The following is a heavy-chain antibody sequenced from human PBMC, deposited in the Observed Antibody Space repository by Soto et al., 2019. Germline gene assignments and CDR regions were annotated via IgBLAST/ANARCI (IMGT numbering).Heavy chain of an antibody. CDR1: GGTFSSYA. D-gene: IGHD3-3*01. CDR3: ARVTYYDFWSGYLNWFDP. V-gene: IGHV1-18*01. J-gene: IGHJ5*02. Sequence: ASVKVSCKASGGTFSSYAISWVRQAPGQGLEWMGWISAYNGNTNYAQKLQGRVTMTTDTSTSTAYMELRSLRSDDTAVYYCARVTYYDFWSGYLNWFDPWGQGTLVTVSS. CDR2: ISAYNGNT.